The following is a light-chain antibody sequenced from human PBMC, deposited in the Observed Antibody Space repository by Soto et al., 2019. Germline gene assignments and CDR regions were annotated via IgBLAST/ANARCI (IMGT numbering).Light chain of an antibody. Sequence: QSALTQPASVSGSPGQSIAISCTGTSSDVDGYDYVSWYQQHPDKAPKLMIYEVTKRPSGGSNRFSGSKSGNTASLTISGLQPEDEADYYCSSHTSGSTRVFGSGTKVTVL. CDR1: SSDVDGYDY. CDR2: EVT. V-gene: IGLV2-14*01. J-gene: IGLJ1*01. CDR3: SSHTSGSTRV.